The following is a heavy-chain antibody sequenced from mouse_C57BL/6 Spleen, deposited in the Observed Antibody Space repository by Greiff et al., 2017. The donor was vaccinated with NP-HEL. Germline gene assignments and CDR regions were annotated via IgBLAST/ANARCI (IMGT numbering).Heavy chain of an antibody. J-gene: IGHJ3*01. Sequence: VQLQQSRAELVRPGASVKLSCTASGFNIKDYYMHWVKQRPEQGLERIGRIDPEDGDTEYAPKFQGKATMTADTSSNTAYLQLSSLTSEDTAVYYCTTSSYARFAYWGQGTLVTVSA. CDR3: TTSSYARFAY. V-gene: IGHV14-1*01. CDR1: GFNIKDYY. CDR2: IDPEDGDT. D-gene: IGHD1-1*01.